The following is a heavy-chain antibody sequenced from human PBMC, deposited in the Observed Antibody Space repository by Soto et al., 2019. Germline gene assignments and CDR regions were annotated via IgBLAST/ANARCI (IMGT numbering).Heavy chain of an antibody. J-gene: IGHJ4*02. CDR1: GFTFSSYA. CDR2: ISGSGGST. D-gene: IGHD2-2*01. Sequence: GGSLRLSCAASGFTFSSYAMSWVRQAPGKGLEWVSAISGSGGSTYYADSVEGRFTISRDNSKNTLYLQMNSLRAEDTAVYYCAKGSQVVPAAYFDYWGQGTLVTVSS. V-gene: IGHV3-23*01. CDR3: AKGSQVVPAAYFDY.